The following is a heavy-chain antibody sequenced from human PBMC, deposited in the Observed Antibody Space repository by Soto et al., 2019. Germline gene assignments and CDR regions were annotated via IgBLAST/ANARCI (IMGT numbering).Heavy chain of an antibody. Sequence: QVQLVESGGGVVQPGRSLRLSCAASGFSSRYYGMHWVRQAPGKGLEWVALISYDGSDEYYADSVKGRFTISRDNSNHTPYLPTNPPKPEDRAVYYSAKDRRDYGVNIFDYWGQGTVVSVSS. D-gene: IGHD4-17*01. V-gene: IGHV3-30*18. J-gene: IGHJ4*02. CDR3: AKDRRDYGVNIFDY. CDR2: ISYDGSDE. CDR1: GFSSRYYG.